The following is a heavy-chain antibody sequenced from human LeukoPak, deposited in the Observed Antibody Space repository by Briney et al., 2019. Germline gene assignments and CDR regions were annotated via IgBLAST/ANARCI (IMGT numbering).Heavy chain of an antibody. CDR1: GYTFTSYD. CDR3: ARGGYSSNRDAFDI. CDR2: MNPNSGNT. J-gene: IGHJ3*02. Sequence: SVKVSCKASGYTFTSYDINWVRQATGQGLEWMGWMNPNSGNTGYAQKFQGRVTMTRDTSTSTVYMELSSLRSEDTAVYYCARGGYSSNRDAFDIWAQGTMVTVSS. V-gene: IGHV1-8*01. D-gene: IGHD6-13*01.